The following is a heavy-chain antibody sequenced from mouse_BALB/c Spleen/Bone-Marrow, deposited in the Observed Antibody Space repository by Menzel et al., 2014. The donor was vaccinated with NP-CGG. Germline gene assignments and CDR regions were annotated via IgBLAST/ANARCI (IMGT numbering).Heavy chain of an antibody. CDR3: AIAYFGNYNYYFDY. Sequence: VQVVESGPGLVAPSQSLSITCTVSGFSLTSYGVHWVRQPPGKGLEWLGIIWVGGSTNYNSALMSRLSISKDNSKSQVFLKMNSLQTDDTAMYFCAIAYFGNYNYYFDYWGQGTTLTVSS. V-gene: IGHV2-9*02. J-gene: IGHJ2*01. D-gene: IGHD2-10*01. CDR1: GFSLTSYG. CDR2: IWVGGST.